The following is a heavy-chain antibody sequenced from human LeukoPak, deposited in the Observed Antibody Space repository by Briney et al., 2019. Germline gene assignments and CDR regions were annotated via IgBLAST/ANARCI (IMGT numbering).Heavy chain of an antibody. CDR2: IYYSGST. Sequence: SQTLSLTCTVSGGSISSGGYYWSWIRQHPGKGLEWIGYIYYSGSTYYNPSLKSRVTISVDTSKNQFSLKLSSVTAADTAVYYCARTDSGSWYWFDPWGQGTLVTVSS. CDR1: GGSISSGGYY. J-gene: IGHJ5*02. CDR3: ARTDSGSWYWFDP. V-gene: IGHV4-31*03. D-gene: IGHD6-13*01.